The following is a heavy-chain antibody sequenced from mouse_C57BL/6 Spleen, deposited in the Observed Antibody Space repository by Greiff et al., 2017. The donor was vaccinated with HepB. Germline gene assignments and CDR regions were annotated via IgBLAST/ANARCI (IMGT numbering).Heavy chain of an antibody. CDR1: GFTFSSYA. J-gene: IGHJ2*01. CDR3: ARDHDGYFDY. Sequence: EVKVEESGGGLVKPGGSLKLSCAASGFTFSSYAMSWVRQTPEKRLEWVATISDGGSYTYYPDNVKGRFTISRDNAKNNLYLQMSHLKSEDTAMYYCARDHDGYFDYWGQGTTLTVSS. CDR2: ISDGGSYT. V-gene: IGHV5-4*01. D-gene: IGHD2-3*01.